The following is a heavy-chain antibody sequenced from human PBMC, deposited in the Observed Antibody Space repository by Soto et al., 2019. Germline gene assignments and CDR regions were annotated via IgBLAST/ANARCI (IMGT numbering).Heavy chain of an antibody. CDR3: ARVSSSSWYGGWFDP. V-gene: IGHV4-4*02. CDR1: GGSISSSNW. J-gene: IGHJ5*02. CDR2: IYHSGST. Sequence: SETLSLTCAVSGGSISSSNWWSWVRQPPGKGLEWIGEIYHSGSTNYNPSLTSRGTTSVDKSKNQFSLKLSSVTAADTAVYYCARVSSSSWYGGWFDPSGKGNMVXV. D-gene: IGHD6-13*01.